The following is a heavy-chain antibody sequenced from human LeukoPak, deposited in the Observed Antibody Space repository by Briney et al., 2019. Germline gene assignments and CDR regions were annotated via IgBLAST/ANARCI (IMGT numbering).Heavy chain of an antibody. CDR2: VFYSGDS. Sequence: PSETLSLTCSVSGGPISGYHWTWIRQPPGKGLEWIGFVFYSGDSNYNPSLKSRVTISIDMSKNHFSLTLSSVTAADTAVYYCARLNRGGCGWSIFDFWGQGSLVTVSS. D-gene: IGHD6-19*01. CDR1: GGPISGYH. V-gene: IGHV4-59*01. J-gene: IGHJ4*02. CDR3: ARLNRGGCGWSIFDF.